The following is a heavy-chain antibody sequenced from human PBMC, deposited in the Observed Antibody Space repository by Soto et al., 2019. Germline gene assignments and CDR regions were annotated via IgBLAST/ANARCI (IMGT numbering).Heavy chain of an antibody. V-gene: IGHV4-4*02. J-gene: IGHJ3*02. CDR2: IYHRGST. Sequence: QVQLQESGPGLVKPSGTLSLTCAVSGGCISSSNWWSWARQPPGKGLEWLGEIYHRGSTNYNPSLKSRVTISVDESKTQFSLKVSSVTAADTVVYYCARGFPVTTGVKIDAFAIWCQGTMVTVS. CDR1: GGCISSSNW. D-gene: IGHD4-17*01. CDR3: ARGFPVTTGVKIDAFAI.